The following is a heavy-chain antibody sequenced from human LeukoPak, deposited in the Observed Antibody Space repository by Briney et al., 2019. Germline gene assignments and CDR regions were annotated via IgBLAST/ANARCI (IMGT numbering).Heavy chain of an antibody. Sequence: SGGSLRLSCAASGFTFSSYAMSWVRQAPGKGLEWVSAISGSGGSTYYADSVKGRFTISRDNSKNTLYLQMNSLRAEDTAVYYCAKGRGFRVWDPWDNRGQGTLITVSS. V-gene: IGHV3-23*01. D-gene: IGHD3-16*01. CDR2: ISGSGGST. CDR3: AKGRGFRVWDPWDN. J-gene: IGHJ4*02. CDR1: GFTFSSYA.